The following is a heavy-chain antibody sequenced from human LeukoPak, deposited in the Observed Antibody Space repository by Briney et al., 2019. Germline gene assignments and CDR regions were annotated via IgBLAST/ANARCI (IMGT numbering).Heavy chain of an antibody. CDR2: INPNSGGT. Sequence: ASVKVSCKASGYTFTGYYMHWVRQAPGQGLEWMGWINPNSGGTNYAQKFQGRVTMTRDTSISTAYMELSRLRSDDTAVYYCARDPRLLWFGDGGPENWFDPRGQGTLVTVSS. CDR3: ARDPRLLWFGDGGPENWFDP. J-gene: IGHJ5*02. V-gene: IGHV1-2*02. D-gene: IGHD3-10*01. CDR1: GYTFTGYY.